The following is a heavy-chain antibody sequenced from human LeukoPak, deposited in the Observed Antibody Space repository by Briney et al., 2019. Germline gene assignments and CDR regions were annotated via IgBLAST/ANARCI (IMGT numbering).Heavy chain of an antibody. V-gene: IGHV3-66*01. Sequence: GGTLRLSCAASGFTVSSNYMSWVRQAPGKGLEWVSVISSGDGTYYADSVKGRFTISRDNSKNTLYLQMNSLRAEDTAVYYCARAPEAYYDFWSGSLDYWGQGTLVTVPS. D-gene: IGHD3-3*01. CDR2: ISSGDGT. CDR1: GFTVSSNY. CDR3: ARAPEAYYDFWSGSLDY. J-gene: IGHJ4*02.